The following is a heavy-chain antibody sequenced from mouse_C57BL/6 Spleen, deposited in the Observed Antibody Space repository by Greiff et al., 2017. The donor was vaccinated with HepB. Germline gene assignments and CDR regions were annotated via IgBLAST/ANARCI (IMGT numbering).Heavy chain of an antibody. CDR1: GYTFTSYW. V-gene: IGHV1-59*01. CDR2: IDPSDSYT. D-gene: IGHD1-1*01. Sequence: QVQLQQPGAELVRPGTSVKLSCKASGYTFTSYWMHWVKQRPGQGLEWIGVIDPSDSYTNYNQKFKGKATLTVDTSSSTAYMQLSSLTSEDSAVYYCARGGYYGSSLGAMDYWGQGTSVTVSS. CDR3: ARGGYYGSSLGAMDY. J-gene: IGHJ4*01.